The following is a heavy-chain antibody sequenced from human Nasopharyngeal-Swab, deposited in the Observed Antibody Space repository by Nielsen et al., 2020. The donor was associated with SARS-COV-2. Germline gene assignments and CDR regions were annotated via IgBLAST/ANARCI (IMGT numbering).Heavy chain of an antibody. J-gene: IGHJ5*02. D-gene: IGHD6-13*01. CDR2: IYSGGST. CDR3: ARLGSSSWYANWFDP. Sequence: WIRQPPGKGLEWDSVIYSGGSTYYADSVKGRFTISRDNSKNTLYLQMNSLRAEDTAAYYCARLGSSSWYANWFDPWGQGTLVTVSS. V-gene: IGHV3-53*01.